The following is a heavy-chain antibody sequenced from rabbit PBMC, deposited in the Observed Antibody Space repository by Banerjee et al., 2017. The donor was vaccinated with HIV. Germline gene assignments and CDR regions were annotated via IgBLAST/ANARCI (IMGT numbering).Heavy chain of an antibody. CDR1: GFDFSGNA. D-gene: IGHD8-1*01. V-gene: IGHV1S45*01. CDR2: IYSGSSGRA. CDR3: ARAPSGGNSWYTFNL. J-gene: IGHJ4*01. Sequence: QEQLVESGGGLVQPEGSLTLTCKASGFDFSGNAMCWVRQAPGKGLEWIACIYSGSSGRAYYASWAKGRFTISKTSSTTVTLQMTSLTAADTATYFCARAPSGGNSWYTFNLWGQGTLVTVS.